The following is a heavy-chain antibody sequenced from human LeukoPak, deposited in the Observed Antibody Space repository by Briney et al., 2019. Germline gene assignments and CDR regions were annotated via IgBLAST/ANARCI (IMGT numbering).Heavy chain of an antibody. J-gene: IGHJ5*02. CDR1: GFTFSSYS. CDR2: ISPSSSST. D-gene: IGHD3-3*01. CDR3: ARDAASGNNWFDP. Sequence: GGSLRLSCAASGFTFSSYSLNWVRQAPGRGLEWVSYISPSSSSTYYADSVKGRFTISRDNARNSLYLQMNSLSTEDTALYYCARDAASGNNWFDPWGQGTLVTVSS. V-gene: IGHV3-48*01.